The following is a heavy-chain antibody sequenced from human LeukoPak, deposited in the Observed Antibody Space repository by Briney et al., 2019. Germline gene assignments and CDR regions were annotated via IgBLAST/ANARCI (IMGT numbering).Heavy chain of an antibody. V-gene: IGHV3-30*02. CDR3: AKTGYSGSAYGTWYFDY. Sequence: GGSLRLSCATSGFTFSSNGLHWVRQAPGKGLEWVAFIRYDGSNEYYADSVKGRFTISRDNSKNTLYLQVNSLGTEDTAVYYCAKTGYSGSAYGTWYFDYWGQGTLVTVSS. CDR1: GFTFSSNG. J-gene: IGHJ4*02. D-gene: IGHD5-12*01. CDR2: IRYDGSNE.